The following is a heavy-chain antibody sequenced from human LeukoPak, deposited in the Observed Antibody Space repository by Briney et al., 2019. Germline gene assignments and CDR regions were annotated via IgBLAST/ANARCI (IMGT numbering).Heavy chain of an antibody. CDR1: GFTFSSYA. CDR3: AKDLLFIAAGECY. J-gene: IGHJ4*02. D-gene: IGHD6-13*01. Sequence: GGSLRLSCAASGFTFSSYAMHWVRQAPGKGLEYVSAISSNGGSTYYADSVKGRFTISRDNSKNTLYLQMNSLRAEDTAVYYCAKDLLFIAAGECYWGQGTLVTVSS. V-gene: IGHV3-64*02. CDR2: ISSNGGST.